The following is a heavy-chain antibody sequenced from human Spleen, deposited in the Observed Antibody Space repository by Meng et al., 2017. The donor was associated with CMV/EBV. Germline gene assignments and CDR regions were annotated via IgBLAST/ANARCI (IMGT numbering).Heavy chain of an antibody. CDR2: INPSGST. J-gene: IGHJ4*02. D-gene: IGHD5-18*01. CDR1: GGSFSGYY. CDR3: ASTGYSYGD. Sequence: LSLTCAVYGGSFSGYYWSWIRQPPGKGLEGIGEINPSGSTNYNPSLKSRVTISVDTSKNQFSLKLSSVTAADTAVYYCASTGYSYGDWGQGTLVTVSS. V-gene: IGHV4-34*01.